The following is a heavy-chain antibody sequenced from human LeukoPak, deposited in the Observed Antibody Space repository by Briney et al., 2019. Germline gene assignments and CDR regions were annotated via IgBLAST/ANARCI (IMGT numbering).Heavy chain of an antibody. CDR2: IYYSGST. CDR1: GDSIISSSYY. D-gene: IGHD3-22*01. Sequence: SETLSLTCPVSGDSIISSSYYWGWIRQPPGKGLEWTASIYYSGSTYYNPSLRSRVIISLDTSKNQFSLRLSSVTAADTAVYYCARGGMYYYDSTGGFDSWGQGTLVTVSS. J-gene: IGHJ4*02. V-gene: IGHV4-39*07. CDR3: ARGGMYYYDSTGGFDS.